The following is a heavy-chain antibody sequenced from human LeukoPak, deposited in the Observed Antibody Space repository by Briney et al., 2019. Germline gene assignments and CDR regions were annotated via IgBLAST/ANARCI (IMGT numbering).Heavy chain of an antibody. CDR1: GGSISTYY. CDR3: ARQSLGPSRSGTSNIWFDP. V-gene: IGHV4-59*08. D-gene: IGHD3-10*01. Sequence: SETLSLTCTVSGGSISTYYWSWIRQPPGKGLEWIGFVYYSGNTNYNPSLKSRVTISVDTPKNQSSLRLSSVTAADTAVYYCARQSLGPSRSGTSNIWFDPWGQGTLVTVSS. J-gene: IGHJ5*02. CDR2: VYYSGNT.